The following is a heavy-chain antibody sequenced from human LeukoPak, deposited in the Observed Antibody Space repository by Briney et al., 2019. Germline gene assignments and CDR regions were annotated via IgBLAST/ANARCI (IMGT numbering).Heavy chain of an antibody. CDR1: GYTFTVYY. CDR3: ARGGGSSSWSAYFDY. CDR2: INPNRGGT. D-gene: IGHD6-13*01. J-gene: IGHJ4*02. Sequence: GASVTVSCKPSGYTFTVYYIHWVRQAPGQGLEWMGWINPNRGGTNYAQKLQGRVTMTRNTSITTDYMDLSRLTSDDTAVYYCARGGGSSSWSAYFDYGGQGTLVTVSS. V-gene: IGHV1-2*02.